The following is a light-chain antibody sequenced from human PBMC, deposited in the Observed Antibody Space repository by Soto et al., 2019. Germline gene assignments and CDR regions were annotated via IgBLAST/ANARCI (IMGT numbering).Light chain of an antibody. CDR1: NSGSKS. V-gene: IGLV3-21*02. CDR3: QVWDGSSDHSGV. CDR2: DDS. Sequence: SYELTQPPSVSVAPGQTARITCGGNNSGSKSVHWYQQMPGLAPVLVVYDDSDRPSGIPERFSGSKSGNTATLTITRVEAGDEADYDGQVWDGSSDHSGVFGTGTKLTVL. J-gene: IGLJ1*01.